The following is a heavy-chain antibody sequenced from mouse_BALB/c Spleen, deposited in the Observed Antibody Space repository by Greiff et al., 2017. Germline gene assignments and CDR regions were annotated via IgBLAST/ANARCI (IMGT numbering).Heavy chain of an antibody. D-gene: IGHD2-3*01. J-gene: IGHJ3*01. CDR3: ARGDDGYFAWFAY. Sequence: VQLQQSGPELVKPGASVRISCKASGYTFTSYYIHWVKQRPGQGLEWIGWIYPGNVNTKYNEKFKGKATLTADKSSSTAYMQLSSLTSEDSAVYFFARGDDGYFAWFAYWGQGTLVTVSA. CDR1: GYTFTSYY. CDR2: IYPGNVNT. V-gene: IGHV1S56*01.